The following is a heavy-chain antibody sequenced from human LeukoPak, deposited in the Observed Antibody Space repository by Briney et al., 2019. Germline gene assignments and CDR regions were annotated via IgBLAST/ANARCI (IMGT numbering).Heavy chain of an antibody. CDR3: ARQYISGQWYFDY. D-gene: IGHD5-18*01. J-gene: IGHJ4*02. CDR2: INTDGSST. Sequence: PGGSLRLSCSASGFTLSSYWMHWVRQAPGKGLVWVSRINTDGSSTNYADSVKGRFTVSRDNAENTLYLQMNSLIPEDTAVYYCARQYISGQWYFDYWGQGTLVTVSS. CDR1: GFTLSSYW. V-gene: IGHV3-74*01.